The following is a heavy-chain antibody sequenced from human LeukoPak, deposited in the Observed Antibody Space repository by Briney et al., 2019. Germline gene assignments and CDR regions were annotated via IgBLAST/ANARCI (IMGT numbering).Heavy chain of an antibody. CDR1: GDTFSSYA. D-gene: IGHD3-22*01. CDR2: IIPLLGRA. CDR3: ARGHSYYYDSSGYYHYYCGMYV. J-gene: IGHJ6*02. V-gene: IGHV1-69*04. Sequence: ASVKVSCKVSGDTFSSYAINWVRQAPGQGLEWVGRIIPLLGRANYTQKFQGRVTITADKSTSTAYMELSSLRSEDTAVYYCARGHSYYYDSSGYYHYYCGMYVWGQGTTVTVSS.